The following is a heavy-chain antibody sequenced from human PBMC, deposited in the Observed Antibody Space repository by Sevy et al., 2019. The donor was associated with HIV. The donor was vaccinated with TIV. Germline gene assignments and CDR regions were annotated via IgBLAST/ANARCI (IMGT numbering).Heavy chain of an antibody. CDR3: ARPEFCPSTSCYGRGGQMRKPAFDV. J-gene: IGHJ3*01. Sequence: SETLSLTCTVSGGSITSTSYDWGWVRQPPGKRLEWIGSVYYTGSTSYNPSLQSRVTISVETSQSQFSLQLRFVTAADTAVYYCARPEFCPSTSCYGRGGQMRKPAFDVWGQGTMVTVSS. CDR2: VYYTGST. CDR1: GGSITSTSYD. D-gene: IGHD2-2*01. V-gene: IGHV4-39*01.